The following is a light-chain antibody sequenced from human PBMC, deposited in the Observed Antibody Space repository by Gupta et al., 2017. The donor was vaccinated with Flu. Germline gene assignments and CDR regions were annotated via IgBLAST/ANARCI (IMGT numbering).Light chain of an antibody. CDR1: QSVSTF. J-gene: IGKJ4*01. Sequence: EIVLTQSPVTLSLSPGERATLSCRASQSVSTFLAWYQQRPGQAPRLLIYDASDRATGIPARFSGSGSGTDFTLTINSLEPEDFAIYYCQQRANWPPTFGGGTKVEI. CDR3: QQRANWPPT. CDR2: DAS. V-gene: IGKV3-11*01.